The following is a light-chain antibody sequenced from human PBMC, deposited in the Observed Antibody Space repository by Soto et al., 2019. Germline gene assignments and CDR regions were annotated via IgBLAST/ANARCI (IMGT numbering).Light chain of an antibody. CDR2: GAS. CDR1: QSVSSN. CDR3: QQFDTSPWT. V-gene: IGKV3D-15*01. Sequence: EIVMTQSPATLSVSPGERATLSCRASQSVSSNLAWYQQNPGQAPRLLIYGASTRATGIPGRFSGSGSETDFTLTISRLEPEDFAVYYCQQFDTSPWTFGQGTKVDIK. J-gene: IGKJ1*01.